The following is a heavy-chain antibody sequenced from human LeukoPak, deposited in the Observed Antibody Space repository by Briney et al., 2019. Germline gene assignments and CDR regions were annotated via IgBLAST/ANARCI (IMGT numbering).Heavy chain of an antibody. J-gene: IGHJ4*02. CDR1: GFTLTRHA. CDR3: AKPKSLIAVADTFDY. Sequence: GGSLRLSCAASGFTLTRHAMSWVRQAPGKGLEWVSVIYSGGSTYYADSVKGRFTISRDNSKNTLYLQMNSLRAEDTAVYYCAKPKSLIAVADTFDYWGQGTLVTVSS. CDR2: IYSGGST. D-gene: IGHD6-19*01. V-gene: IGHV3-66*04.